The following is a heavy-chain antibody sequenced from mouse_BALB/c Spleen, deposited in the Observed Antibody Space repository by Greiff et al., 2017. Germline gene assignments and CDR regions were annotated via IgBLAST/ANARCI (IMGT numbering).Heavy chain of an antibody. D-gene: IGHD1-2*01. CDR3: ARRGLLRLVEY. V-gene: IGHV5-17*02. Sequence: EVHLVESGGGLVQPGGSRKLSCAASGFTFSSFGMHWVRQAPEKGLEWVAYISSGSSTIYYADTVKGRFTISRDNPKNTLFLQMTSLRSEDTAMYYCARRGLLRLVEYWGQGTTLTVSA. CDR1: GFTFSSFG. J-gene: IGHJ2*01. CDR2: ISSGSSTI.